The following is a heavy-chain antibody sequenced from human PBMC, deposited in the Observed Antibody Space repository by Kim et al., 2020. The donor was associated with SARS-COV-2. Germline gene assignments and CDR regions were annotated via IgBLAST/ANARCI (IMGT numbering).Heavy chain of an antibody. CDR3: TRGELELTYYYGMDV. J-gene: IGHJ6*02. CDR1: GFTFGDYA. D-gene: IGHD1-7*01. Sequence: GGSLRLSCTASGFTFGDYAMSWFRQAPGKGLEWVGFIRSKAYGGTTEYAASVKGRFTISRDDSKSIAYLQMNSLKTEDTAVYYCTRGELELTYYYGMDVWGQGTTVTVSS. CDR2: IRSKAYGGTT. V-gene: IGHV3-49*03.